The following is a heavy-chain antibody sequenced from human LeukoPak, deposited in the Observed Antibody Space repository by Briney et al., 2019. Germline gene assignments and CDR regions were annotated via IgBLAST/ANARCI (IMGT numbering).Heavy chain of an antibody. J-gene: IGHJ4*02. CDR3: ARKDLFDY. CDR1: GFTFSSYA. V-gene: IGHV3-23*01. CDR2: XXXXXXXX. Sequence: GGSLRLSCAASGFTFSSYAXXXXXQXXXXXLXXVXXXXXXXXXXXXXDSXXXXXXXXXDNSKNTLYLQMNSLRAEDTAVYYCARKDLFDYWGQGTLVTVSS.